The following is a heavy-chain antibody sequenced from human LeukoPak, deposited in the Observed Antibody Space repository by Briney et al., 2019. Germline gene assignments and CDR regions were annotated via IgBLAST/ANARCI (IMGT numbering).Heavy chain of an antibody. Sequence: GGSLRLSCVASGFTFSSYGMHWVRQAPGKGLEWVAVIWFDGSRNYYADSVKGRFTISRDNSKKTLYLQMDSLRAEDTAVYYCARDPDDYGDYSYFDYWGQGTLVTVSS. V-gene: IGHV3-33*01. D-gene: IGHD4-17*01. CDR1: GFTFSSYG. CDR2: IWFDGSRN. J-gene: IGHJ4*02. CDR3: ARDPDDYGDYSYFDY.